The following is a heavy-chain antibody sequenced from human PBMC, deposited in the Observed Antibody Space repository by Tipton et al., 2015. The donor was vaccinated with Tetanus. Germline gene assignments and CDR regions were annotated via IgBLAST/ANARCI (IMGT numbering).Heavy chain of an antibody. Sequence: SLRLSCAASGFIFSSYGIHWVRQAPGKGLEWVAVSWYEGTDQYYADSVKGRFTLSRDNSKNTLYLQMDSLRAEDTALYYCAREADCSGGSCFSGDFDNWGQGTQVTVSS. CDR1: GFIFSSYG. V-gene: IGHV3-33*01. CDR2: SWYEGTDQ. D-gene: IGHD2-15*01. CDR3: AREADCSGGSCFSGDFDN. J-gene: IGHJ4*02.